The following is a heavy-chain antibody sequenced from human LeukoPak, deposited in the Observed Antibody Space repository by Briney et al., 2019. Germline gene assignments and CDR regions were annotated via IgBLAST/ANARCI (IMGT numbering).Heavy chain of an antibody. CDR3: ARDETGTGYYYYGMDV. CDR2: ISSSSSYI. V-gene: IGHV3-21*01. Sequence: GGSLRLSCAASGFTFSSYSMNWVRQAPGKGLEWVSSISSSSSYIYYADSVKGRFTISRDNSKNTLYLQMNSLRAEDTAVYYCARDETGTGYYYYGMDVWGQGTTVTVSS. J-gene: IGHJ6*02. D-gene: IGHD2-8*02. CDR1: GFTFSSYS.